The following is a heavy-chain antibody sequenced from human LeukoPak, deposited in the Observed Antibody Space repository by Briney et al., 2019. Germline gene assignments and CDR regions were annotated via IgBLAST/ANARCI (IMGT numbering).Heavy chain of an antibody. Sequence: ASGRVSCKASGYIYTSYGISWVRQATGQGLEWMGWSDTYNGKTHYAQNLQGRVTMTTDISTTTAYMELRSLRSDDTAVYYCAREPKIRNLDYWGLGTLVIVSS. CDR1: GYIYTSYG. CDR3: AREPKIRNLDY. CDR2: SDTYNGKT. J-gene: IGHJ4*02. V-gene: IGHV1-18*01.